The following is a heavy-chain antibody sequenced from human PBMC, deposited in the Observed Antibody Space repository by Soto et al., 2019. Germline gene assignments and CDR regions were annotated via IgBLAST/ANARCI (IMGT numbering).Heavy chain of an antibody. CDR1: GGSFRGYY. CDR3: ARGSRVKIPAATGRDYYYHGLDV. Sequence: PSETLSLTCAVYGGSFRGYYWSWIRQPPGKGLEWIGEINHRGSANYNPSVKSRVTISVDTSKNQFSLKLNSVTAADTAMYYCARGSRVKIPAATGRDYYYHGLDVCAQGTAVT. CDR2: INHRGSA. D-gene: IGHD1-26*01. V-gene: IGHV4-34*01. J-gene: IGHJ6*02.